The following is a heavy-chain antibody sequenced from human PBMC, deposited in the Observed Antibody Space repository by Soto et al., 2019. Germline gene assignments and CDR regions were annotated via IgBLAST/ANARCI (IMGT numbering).Heavy chain of an antibody. D-gene: IGHD7-27*01. Sequence: QVQLVESGGGVVQPGRSLRLSCAASGFTFSSYAMHWVRQTPGKGQEWVAVISYDGSNKYYADSVKGRFTISRDNSKNTLYLQMNSLRAEDTAVYYCAREKLGFDYWGQGTLVTVSS. CDR1: GFTFSSYA. CDR3: AREKLGFDY. CDR2: ISYDGSNK. V-gene: IGHV3-30-3*01. J-gene: IGHJ4*02.